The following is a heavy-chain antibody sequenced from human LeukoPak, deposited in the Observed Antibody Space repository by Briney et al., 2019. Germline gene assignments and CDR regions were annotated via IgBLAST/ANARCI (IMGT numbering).Heavy chain of an antibody. CDR1: GYTFTSYG. D-gene: IGHD3-22*01. V-gene: IGHV1-18*01. Sequence: ASVKVSCKASGYTFTSYGISWVRQAPGQGLEWMGWISAYNGNTNYAQKLQGRVTMTTDTSTSTAYMELRSLRSDDTAVYYCARRVYYDSSGSPPTFDPWGQGTLVTVSS. J-gene: IGHJ5*02. CDR2: ISAYNGNT. CDR3: ARRVYYDSSGSPPTFDP.